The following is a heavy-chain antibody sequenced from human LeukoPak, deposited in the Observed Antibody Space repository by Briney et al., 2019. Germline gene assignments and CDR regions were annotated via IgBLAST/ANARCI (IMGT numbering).Heavy chain of an antibody. CDR3: ARDYYCSSTSCYSYYYYGMDV. CDR2: IIPIFGTA. Sequence: SVKVSRKASGGTFSSYAISWVRQAPGQGLEWMGGIIPIFGTANYAQKFQGRVTITADESTSTAYMELSSLRSEDTAVYYCARDYYCSSTSCYSYYYYGMDVWGQGTTVTVSS. J-gene: IGHJ6*02. CDR1: GGTFSSYA. V-gene: IGHV1-69*01. D-gene: IGHD2-2*02.